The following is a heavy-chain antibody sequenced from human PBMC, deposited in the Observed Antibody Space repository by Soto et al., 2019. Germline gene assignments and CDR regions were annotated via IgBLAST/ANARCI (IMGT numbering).Heavy chain of an antibody. CDR2: INHSGST. CDR3: ARGVWSGSPCRYWYFDL. CDR1: GVSFSGYY. D-gene: IGHD3-3*01. V-gene: IGHV4-34*01. J-gene: IGHJ2*01. Sequence: QVQLQQWGAGLLKPSETLSLTCAVYGVSFSGYYWSWIRQPPGKGLEWVGEINHSGSTNYNPSLKSRVTISVDTSKNQFSLKLCSVTAAYTAVYYCARGVWSGSPCRYWYFDLWGRGTLVTVSS.